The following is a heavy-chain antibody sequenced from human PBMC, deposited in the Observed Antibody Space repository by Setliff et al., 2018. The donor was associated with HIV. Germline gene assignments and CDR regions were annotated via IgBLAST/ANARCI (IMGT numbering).Heavy chain of an antibody. Sequence: SETLSLTCTVSVDSLRSSSSYYWAWIRQPPGKGLEWIGSIYYTGNTYYNPSLGSRVTMSMDTSKNQFSLRLTSVTAADTTVYYCARHSPYYYMDVWGNGTTVTVSS. V-gene: IGHV4-39*01. CDR3: ARHSPYYYMDV. CDR1: VDSLRSSSSYY. CDR2: IYYTGNT. J-gene: IGHJ6*03.